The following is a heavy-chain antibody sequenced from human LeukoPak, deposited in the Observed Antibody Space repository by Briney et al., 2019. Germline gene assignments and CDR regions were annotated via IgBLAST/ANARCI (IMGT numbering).Heavy chain of an antibody. J-gene: IGHJ5*01. D-gene: IGHD1-1*01. CDR1: GDSVSSDSAA. V-gene: IGHV6-1*01. CDR2: TYYRSKWYN. CDR3: ARAVAGTEGWFNS. Sequence: SQTLSLTCAISGDSVSSDSAAWNWIRQSPSRGLEWLGSTYYRSKWYNDYSAFVKSRIIINPDTSKNQFSLQLNFVTPEDTAVYYCARAVAGTEGWFNSWGQGTLVTVSS.